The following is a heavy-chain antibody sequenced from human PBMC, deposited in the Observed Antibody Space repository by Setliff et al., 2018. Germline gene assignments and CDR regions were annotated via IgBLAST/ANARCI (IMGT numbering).Heavy chain of an antibody. J-gene: IGHJ4*02. Sequence: PSETLSLTCTVSGASVSGNSYYWGWIRQPPGKGLEWIGSMYYGGGGSTYYNASLKSRVTISVDTSKNQFSLKLNSVTAADTAVYYCARAPRYFDPTGSYFDYWDQGTPVTVSS. D-gene: IGHD3-9*01. V-gene: IGHV4-39*07. CDR1: GASVSGNSYY. CDR3: ARAPRYFDPTGSYFDY. CDR2: MYYGGGGST.